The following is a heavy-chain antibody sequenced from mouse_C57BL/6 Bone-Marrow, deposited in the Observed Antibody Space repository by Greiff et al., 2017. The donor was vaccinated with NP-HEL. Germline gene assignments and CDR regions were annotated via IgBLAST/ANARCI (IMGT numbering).Heavy chain of an antibody. CDR1: GYTFTSYW. J-gene: IGHJ4*01. Sequence: VQLQQPGAELVKPGASVKLSCKASGYTFTSYWMHWVKQRPGRGLEWIGRIDPNSGGTKYNEKFKSKATLTVDKPSSTAYMQLSSLTSEDSAVYYCASGDNTVVAEGDAMDDWGQGTSVTVSS. D-gene: IGHD1-1*01. V-gene: IGHV1-72*01. CDR3: ASGDNTVVAEGDAMDD. CDR2: IDPNSGGT.